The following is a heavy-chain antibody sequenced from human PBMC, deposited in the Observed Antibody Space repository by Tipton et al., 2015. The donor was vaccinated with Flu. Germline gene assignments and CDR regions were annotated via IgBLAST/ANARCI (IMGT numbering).Heavy chain of an antibody. CDR2: INHSGST. D-gene: IGHD6-13*01. J-gene: IGHJ4*02. Sequence: LRLSCAVYGGSFSGYYWSWIRQPPGKGLEWIGEINHSGSTNYNPSLESRVTISVDTSKNQFSLKLSSVTAADTAVYYCARVGSAAAGTNWGQGTLVTVSS. V-gene: IGHV4-34*01. CDR1: GGSFSGYY. CDR3: ARVGSAAAGTN.